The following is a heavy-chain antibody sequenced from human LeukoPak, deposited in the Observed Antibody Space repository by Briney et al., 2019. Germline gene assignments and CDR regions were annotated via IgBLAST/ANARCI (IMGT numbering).Heavy chain of an antibody. CDR1: EFVFSDYY. CDR3: AREMGGDYGSGTFFDL. V-gene: IGHV3-11*01. J-gene: IGHJ4*02. D-gene: IGHD3-10*01. CDR2: ISSGGDTK. Sequence: TGGSLRLSCAASEFVFSDYYMSWVRQAPGKGLEWVSYISSGGDTKYYADSVKGRFTISRDNAKNSLYLQMNNLRAEDTVVYYCAREMGGDYGSGTFFDLWGQGNMVTVSS.